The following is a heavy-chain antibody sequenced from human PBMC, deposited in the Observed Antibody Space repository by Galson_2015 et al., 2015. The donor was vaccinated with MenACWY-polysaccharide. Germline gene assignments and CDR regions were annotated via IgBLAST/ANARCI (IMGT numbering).Heavy chain of an antibody. CDR3: ARGGRAVSNRNWFDP. Sequence: SLRLSCAASGFSFSDYNMNWVRQAPGKGLKWVSIISSSASYIYYADSVKGRFTISRDNAKNSLYLQMNSLRAADTAVYYCARGGRAVSNRNWFDPWGQGTLVTVSS. CDR2: ISSSASYI. D-gene: IGHD3-16*01. V-gene: IGHV3-21*04. CDR1: GFSFSDYN. J-gene: IGHJ5*02.